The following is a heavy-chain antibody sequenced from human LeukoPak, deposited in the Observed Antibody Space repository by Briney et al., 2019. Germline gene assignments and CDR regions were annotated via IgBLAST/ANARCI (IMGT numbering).Heavy chain of an antibody. CDR2: INPNSGGT. J-gene: IGHJ4*02. Sequence: ASVKVSCKASGYTFTGYYMHWVRQAPGQGLEWMGRINPNSGGTNYAQKFQGRVTMTRDTSISTAYMELSSLRSEDTAVYYCARDKYSGSYSFDYWGQGTLVTVSS. V-gene: IGHV1-2*06. D-gene: IGHD1-26*01. CDR1: GYTFTGYY. CDR3: ARDKYSGSYSFDY.